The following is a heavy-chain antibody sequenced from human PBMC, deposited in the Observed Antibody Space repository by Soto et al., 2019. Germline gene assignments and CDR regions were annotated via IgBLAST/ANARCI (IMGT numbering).Heavy chain of an antibody. V-gene: IGHV1-69*13. CDR3: AKEAPNYYGSGSYYNAFHY. Sequence: SVKVSCKASGGTFSRYAISWVRQAPGQGLEWMGGIIPIIGTANYAQKFQGRVTITADESTSTAYMELSSLRSEDTAVYYCAKEAPNYYGSGSYYNAFHYWGQGTLVTVSS. J-gene: IGHJ4*02. CDR1: GGTFSRYA. CDR2: IIPIIGTA. D-gene: IGHD3-10*01.